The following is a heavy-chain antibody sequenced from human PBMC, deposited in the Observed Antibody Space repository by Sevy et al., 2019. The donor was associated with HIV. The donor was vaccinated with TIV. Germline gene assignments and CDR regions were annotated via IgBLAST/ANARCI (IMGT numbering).Heavy chain of an antibody. Sequence: GGSLRLSCAASGFTFSSYDMHWVRQATGKGLEWVSSIGSAGDTYYPGSVKGRFTISRENAKNSLYLQVKSPRAGDTAVYYCARGGYGSRSFYPYYYYGMDVWGQGTTVTVSS. D-gene: IGHD3-10*01. V-gene: IGHV3-13*01. CDR2: IGSAGDT. CDR3: ARGGYGSRSFYPYYYYGMDV. CDR1: GFTFSSYD. J-gene: IGHJ6*02.